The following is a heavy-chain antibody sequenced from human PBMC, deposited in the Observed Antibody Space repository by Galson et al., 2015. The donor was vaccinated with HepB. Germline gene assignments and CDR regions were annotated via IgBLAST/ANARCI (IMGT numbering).Heavy chain of an antibody. CDR1: GYTFTSYG. Sequence: SVKVSCKASGYTFTSYGISWVRQAPGQGLEWMGWISAYNGNTNYAQKLQGRVTMTTDTSTSTAYMELRSLRSDDTAVYYCAREGDILTGYVRAEGYYYYGMDVWGQGTTVTVSS. CDR3: AREGDILTGYVRAEGYYYYGMDV. J-gene: IGHJ6*02. CDR2: ISAYNGNT. V-gene: IGHV1-18*04. D-gene: IGHD3-9*01.